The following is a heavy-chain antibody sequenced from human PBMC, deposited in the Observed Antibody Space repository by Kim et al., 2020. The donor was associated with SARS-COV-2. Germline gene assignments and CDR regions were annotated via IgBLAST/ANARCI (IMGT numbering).Heavy chain of an antibody. CDR3: ASHGDFDH. D-gene: IGHD3-10*01. V-gene: IGHV3-7*01. CDR1: GFSFRSYW. J-gene: IGHJ5*02. Sequence: GGSLRLSCAASGFSFRSYWMSWVRQAPGKGLEWVANIKEDGSEKNYLDSVKGRFTISRDNAKNSLFLQMTSLRAEDTALYYCASHGDFDHWGQGTLVTVSS. CDR2: IKEDGSEK.